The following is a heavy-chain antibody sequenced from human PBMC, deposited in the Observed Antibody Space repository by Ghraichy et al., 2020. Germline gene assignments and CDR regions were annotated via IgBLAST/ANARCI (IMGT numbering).Heavy chain of an antibody. CDR3: ATLLNGYIEY. Sequence: LTCGAFGFSFSSYSMIYIRQSPGKGLEWVSSINSDSSSLFHADSVRGRFTMSRDNAKNSLYLQMNSLRAEDTAVYYCATLLNGYIEYWGQGILVTVSS. V-gene: IGHV3-21*01. CDR1: GFSFSSYS. J-gene: IGHJ4*02. D-gene: IGHD2-21*01. CDR2: INSDSSSL.